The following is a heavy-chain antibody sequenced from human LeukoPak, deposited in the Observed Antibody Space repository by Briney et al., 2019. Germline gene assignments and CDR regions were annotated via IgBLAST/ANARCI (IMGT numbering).Heavy chain of an antibody. CDR2: VYYSGST. CDR1: GGSISTHY. V-gene: IGHV4-59*08. CDR3: ARQARHSSGFDP. Sequence: PSETLSLTCTVSGGSISTHYWSWIRQPPGEGPEWIGYVYYSGSTDYNPSLKSRVTISVDTSKNQFSLKLSSVTAADTAVYYCARQARHSSGFDPWGQGTLVTVSS. D-gene: IGHD6-19*01. J-gene: IGHJ5*02.